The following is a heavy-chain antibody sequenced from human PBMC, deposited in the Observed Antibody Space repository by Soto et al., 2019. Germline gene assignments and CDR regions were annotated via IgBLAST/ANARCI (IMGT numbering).Heavy chain of an antibody. D-gene: IGHD5-18*01. J-gene: IGHJ4*02. CDR2: ISSSGSTI. CDR1: GFTFSDYY. Sequence: GGSLRLSCAASGFTFSDYYMSWIRQAPGKGLGWVSYISSSGSTIYYADSVKGRFTISRDNAKNSLYLQMNSLRAEDTAVYYCARDYRLAMVTGGFDYWGQGTLVTVSS. V-gene: IGHV3-11*01. CDR3: ARDYRLAMVTGGFDY.